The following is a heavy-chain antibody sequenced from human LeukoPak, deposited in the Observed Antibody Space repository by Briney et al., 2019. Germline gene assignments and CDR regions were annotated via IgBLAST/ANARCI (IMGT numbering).Heavy chain of an antibody. V-gene: IGHV4-61*02. CDR3: ARGPYQLLSAHAFDI. J-gene: IGHJ3*02. CDR1: GGSISSGSYY. Sequence: SETLSLTCTVSGGSISSGSYYWSWIRQPAGKGLVWIGRIYTSGSTNYNPSLKSRVTISVDTSKNQFSPKLSSVTAADTAVYYCARGPYQLLSAHAFDIWGQGTMVTVSS. D-gene: IGHD2-2*01. CDR2: IYTSGST.